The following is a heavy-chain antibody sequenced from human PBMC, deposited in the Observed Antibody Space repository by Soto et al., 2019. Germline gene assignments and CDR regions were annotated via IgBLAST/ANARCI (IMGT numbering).Heavy chain of an antibody. V-gene: IGHV4-30-4*01. J-gene: IGHJ4*02. CDR2: IYYSGNT. D-gene: IGHD3-16*01. CDR3: AREGGESSDGLYYFDA. Sequence: TLSLISTDSGGCTSRDNYSSWIRQPPVKGLEWIGHIYYSGNTDYNPSLKSRLAISIDTSKNQFSLKLSSVTAADTAVYFCAREGGESSDGLYYFDAWGQGSLVPVSS. CDR1: GGCTSRDNY.